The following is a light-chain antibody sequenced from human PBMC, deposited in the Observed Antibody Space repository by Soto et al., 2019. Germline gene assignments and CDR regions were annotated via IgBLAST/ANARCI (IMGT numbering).Light chain of an antibody. CDR1: SGDFGGYNY. J-gene: IGLJ2*01. Sequence: QSALTKPASVSGSPGQSITISCTGTSGDFGGYNYVSWYQHHPGNAPKLMIYEVSNRPSGVSNRFSGSKSGNTASLTISGLQAEDEADYYCTSYTSSTTLVLFGGGTKLTVL. CDR3: TSYTSSTTLVL. CDR2: EVS. V-gene: IGLV2-14*01.